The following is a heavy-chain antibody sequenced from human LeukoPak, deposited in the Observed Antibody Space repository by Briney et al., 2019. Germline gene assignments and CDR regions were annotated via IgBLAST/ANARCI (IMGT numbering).Heavy chain of an antibody. V-gene: IGHV3-33*01. D-gene: IGHD3-9*01. CDR3: ATVTGPGEIDY. Sequence: PGGSLRLSCAASGFTFSSYGMHWVRQAPGKGLEWVAVIWYDGSNKYHADSVKGRFTISRDNSKNTLYLQMNSLRAEDTAVYYCATVTGPGEIDYWGQGTLVTVSS. CDR1: GFTFSSYG. J-gene: IGHJ4*02. CDR2: IWYDGSNK.